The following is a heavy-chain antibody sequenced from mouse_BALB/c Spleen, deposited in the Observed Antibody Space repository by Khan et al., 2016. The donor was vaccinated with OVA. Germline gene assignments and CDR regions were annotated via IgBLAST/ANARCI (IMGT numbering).Heavy chain of an antibody. CDR2: IIPSNDYT. CDR1: GYTFTTYT. CDR3: VRGGAYARSDGWFAY. Sequence: VQLQQSGAELARPGASVKMSCKASGYTFTTYTIHWVKQRPGQGLEWIGYIIPSNDYTNYNQKLKDRATLTADKSSSTAYMQLSSLTSEDSAVYYCVRGGAYARSDGWFAYWGQGTRVTVSA. D-gene: IGHD2-14*01. V-gene: IGHV1-4*01. J-gene: IGHJ3*01.